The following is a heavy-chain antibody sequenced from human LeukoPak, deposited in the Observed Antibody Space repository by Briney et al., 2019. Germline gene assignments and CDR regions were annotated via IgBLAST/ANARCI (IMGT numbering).Heavy chain of an antibody. J-gene: IGHJ4*02. CDR3: AREYCSSTSCFNY. Sequence: SVKVSCKASGGTFSSYAISWARQAPGQGLEWMGGIIPIFGTANYAQKFQGRVTITADESTSTAYMELSSLRSEDTAVYYCAREYCSSTSCFNYWGQGTLVTVSS. CDR1: GGTFSSYA. V-gene: IGHV1-69*13. CDR2: IIPIFGTA. D-gene: IGHD2-2*01.